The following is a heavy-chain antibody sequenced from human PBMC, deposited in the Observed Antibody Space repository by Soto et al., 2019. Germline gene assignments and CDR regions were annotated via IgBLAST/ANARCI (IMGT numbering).Heavy chain of an antibody. V-gene: IGHV5-51*01. D-gene: IGHD2-15*01. CDR3: ARLDCSGGSCYSGYGMDV. J-gene: IGHJ6*02. CDR1: GYSFSSYW. Sequence: GGSLKISCKGSGYSFSSYWIGWVRQMPGKRLEWMGIIYPGDSDTRYSPSFQGQVTISADKSISTAYLQWSSLKASDTAMYYCARLDCSGGSCYSGYGMDVWGQGTTVTVSS. CDR2: IYPGDSDT.